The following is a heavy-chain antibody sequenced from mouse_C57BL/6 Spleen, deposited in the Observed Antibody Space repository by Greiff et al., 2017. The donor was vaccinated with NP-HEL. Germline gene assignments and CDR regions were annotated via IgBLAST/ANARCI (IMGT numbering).Heavy chain of an antibody. J-gene: IGHJ2*01. D-gene: IGHD2-2*01. CDR3: ARVDGYDRGFDY. CDR1: GYTFTSYT. CDR2: INPSSGYT. Sequence: QVQLQQSGAELARPGASVKMSCKASGYTFTSYTMHWVKQRPGQGLEWIGYINPSSGYTKYNQKFKDKATLTADKSYSTAYMQLSSLTSEDSAVYYCARVDGYDRGFDYWGQGTTLTVSS. V-gene: IGHV1-4*01.